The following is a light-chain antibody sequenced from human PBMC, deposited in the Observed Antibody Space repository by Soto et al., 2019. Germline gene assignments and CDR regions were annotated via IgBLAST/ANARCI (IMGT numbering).Light chain of an antibody. V-gene: IGLV3-21*02. J-gene: IGLJ3*02. CDR1: TIGSKS. CDR2: DDS. CDR3: QVWDFSSDHVV. Sequence: SYELTQPPSVSVAPGQTASITWGGNTIGSKSVHWYQQKPGQAPVVVVYDDSVRPSGIPDRFSGSNSGNTATLTISRVEAGDEADYYCQVWDFSSDHVVFGGGTKLTVL.